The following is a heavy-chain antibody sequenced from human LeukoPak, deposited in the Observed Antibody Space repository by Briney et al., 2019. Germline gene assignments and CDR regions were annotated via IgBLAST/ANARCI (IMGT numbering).Heavy chain of an antibody. D-gene: IGHD2-15*01. J-gene: IGHJ5*02. CDR1: GRSFSGYY. Sequence: PSETLSLTCAVYGRSFSGYYWSWIRQPPGKGLEWIGEINHSGSTNYNPSLKSRVTISVDTSKNQFSLKLSSVTAADTAVYYCARGCVVAATLSWFDPWGQGTLVTVSS. CDR2: INHSGST. CDR3: ARGCVVAATLSWFDP. V-gene: IGHV4-34*01.